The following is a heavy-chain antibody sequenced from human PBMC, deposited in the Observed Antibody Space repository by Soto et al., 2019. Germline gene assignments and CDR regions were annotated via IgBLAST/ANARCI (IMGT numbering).Heavy chain of an antibody. J-gene: IGHJ2*01. Sequence: LSLTCSVSGASISSFNWNWVRQPAGKGPEWVGRLNIAGTINYNPSLKSRITMSMDTSKNQISLHLRSVTAADTAIYYCARDRGEYTSSWFWYFSHWGHGTLVTVSP. CDR3: ARDRGEYTSSWFWYFSH. D-gene: IGHD6-13*01. V-gene: IGHV4-4*07. CDR2: LNIAGTI. CDR1: GASISSFN.